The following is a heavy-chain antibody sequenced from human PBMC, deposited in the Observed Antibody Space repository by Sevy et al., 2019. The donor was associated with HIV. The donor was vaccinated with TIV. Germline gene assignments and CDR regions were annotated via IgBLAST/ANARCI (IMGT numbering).Heavy chain of an antibody. J-gene: IGHJ4*01. Sequence: GGSLRLSCAASGFSFMPYAMSWVRQAPGKGLEWASGISGSSGLTYYADSVKGRFTISRDNSKNTLYLQMKNLRADETAVYYCAKGTVAAPVGNYFDHWGHGALVTVSS. CDR3: AKGTVAAPVGNYFDH. CDR1: GFSFMPYA. D-gene: IGHD6-25*01. CDR2: ISGSSGLT. V-gene: IGHV3-23*01.